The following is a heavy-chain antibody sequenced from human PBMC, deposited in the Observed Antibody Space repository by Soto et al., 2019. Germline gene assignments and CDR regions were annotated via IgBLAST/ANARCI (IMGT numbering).Heavy chain of an antibody. CDR2: INHSGST. J-gene: IGHJ5*02. D-gene: IGHD3-3*01. V-gene: IGHV4-34*01. CDR3: PRGPYEFLGNWFDP. CDR1: GGSFSGYY. Sequence: QVQLQQWGAGLLKPSETLSLTCAVCGGSFSGYYWGWIRQPPGKGLEWIGEINHSGSTNYNPSLKSQVTIPVDASKNQFSLKLSSVNAAETAVYYCPRGPYEFLGNWFDPWGQGTLVTVSS.